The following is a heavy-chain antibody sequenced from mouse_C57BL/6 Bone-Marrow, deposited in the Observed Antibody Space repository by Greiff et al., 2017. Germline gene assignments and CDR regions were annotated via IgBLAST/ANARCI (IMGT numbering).Heavy chain of an antibody. D-gene: IGHD1-1*01. Sequence: ESGPGLVKPSQSLSLTCSVTGYSITSGYYWNWIRQFPGNQLAWMGSISYDGSNNYHPSLKNRISITRDTSKNQFFLKWNSVTTEDTATYCGSRNGAYYGSSVFAYWGQGTLVTVSA. V-gene: IGHV3-6*01. CDR2: ISYDGSN. CDR3: SRNGAYYGSSVFAY. J-gene: IGHJ3*01. CDR1: GYSITSGYY.